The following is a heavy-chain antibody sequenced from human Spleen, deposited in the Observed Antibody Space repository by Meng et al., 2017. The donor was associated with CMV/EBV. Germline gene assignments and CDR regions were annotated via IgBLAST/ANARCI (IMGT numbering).Heavy chain of an antibody. CDR3: AITHVAVDY. V-gene: IGHV3-23*01. J-gene: IGHJ4*02. Sequence: GESLKISCVASTFTFSNSAMSWVRQAPGKGLEWVSAISGSGDDTYYADSVKGRFAISRDKFKNTLYLEMKSLRAEDSALYDCAITHVAVDYWGQGTLVTVSS. CDR2: ISGSGDDT. CDR1: TFTFSNSA. D-gene: IGHD6-13*01.